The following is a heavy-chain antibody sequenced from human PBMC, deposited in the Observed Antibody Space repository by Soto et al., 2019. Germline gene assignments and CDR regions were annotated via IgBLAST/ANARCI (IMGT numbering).Heavy chain of an antibody. CDR2: VFNSGNT. V-gene: IGHV4-61*01. Sequence: QVQLQESGPGLVKPSETLPLSCTVSGASVGSGRYYWSWIRQPPGKGLEWIASVFNSGNTYFNPSLKSRVTLSVGTSKKQFSLKLRSITAADTGLYYCARGEPRRYFDSWGQGTMVTVSS. D-gene: IGHD1-26*01. CDR1: GASVGSGRYY. J-gene: IGHJ4*02. CDR3: ARGEPRRYFDS.